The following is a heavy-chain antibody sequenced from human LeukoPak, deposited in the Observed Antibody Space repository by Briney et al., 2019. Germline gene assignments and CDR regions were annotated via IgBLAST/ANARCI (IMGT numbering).Heavy chain of an antibody. CDR2: ISYDGSKK. J-gene: IGHJ3*02. V-gene: IGHV3-30-3*01. CDR1: GFTFSSYA. D-gene: IGHD2-21*01. CDR3: ARYSSAFDI. Sequence: AGGSLRLSCAASGFTFSSYAMHWVRQALGKGLEWVAVISYDGSKKYYADSVKGRLTISRDNSKNTLYLQMNSLSAEDTAVYYCARYSSAFDIWGQGTMVTVSS.